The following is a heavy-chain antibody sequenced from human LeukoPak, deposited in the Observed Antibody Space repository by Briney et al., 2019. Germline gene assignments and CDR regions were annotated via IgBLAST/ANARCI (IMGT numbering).Heavy chain of an antibody. J-gene: IGHJ4*02. CDR1: GFTVSSNY. CDR2: IYSCGST. CDR3: ANLYYYGSGSYSDY. V-gene: IGHV3-53*01. D-gene: IGHD3-10*01. Sequence: GGSPRLSCAASGFTVSSNYMSWVRQAPGKGLEWVSVIYSCGSTYYADSVKARFTISRDNSKNTLYLQMNSLRDEGTDVYYCANLYYYGSGSYSDYWGQGTLVSVSS.